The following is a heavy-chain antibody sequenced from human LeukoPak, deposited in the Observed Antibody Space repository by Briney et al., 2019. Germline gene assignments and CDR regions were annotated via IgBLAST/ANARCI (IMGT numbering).Heavy chain of an antibody. Sequence: PGGSLSLSCAASGFTFSSYAMSWVRQAPGKGLEWVSAISGSGGSTYYADSVKGRFTISRDNSKNTLYLQMNSLRAEDTAVYYCAKVSRNTMVRGVGYYYGMDVWGQGTTVTVSS. CDR2: ISGSGGST. CDR1: GFTFSSYA. D-gene: IGHD3-10*01. J-gene: IGHJ6*02. V-gene: IGHV3-23*01. CDR3: AKVSRNTMVRGVGYYYGMDV.